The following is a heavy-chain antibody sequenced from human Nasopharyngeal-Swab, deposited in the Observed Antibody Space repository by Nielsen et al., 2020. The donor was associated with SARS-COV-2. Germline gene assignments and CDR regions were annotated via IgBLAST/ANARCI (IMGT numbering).Heavy chain of an antibody. CDR3: ARDPYDGSGHFDY. CDR1: GFTFTNYW. CDR2: INSDESST. J-gene: IGHJ4*02. D-gene: IGHD3-22*01. V-gene: IGHV3-74*01. Sequence: GESLKISCAASGFTFTNYWMHWVRQAPGKGLVWVSRINSDESSTSYADSVKGRFTISRDNAENTLYLQMNSLRAEDTAVYYCARDPYDGSGHFDYWGQGTLAIVSS.